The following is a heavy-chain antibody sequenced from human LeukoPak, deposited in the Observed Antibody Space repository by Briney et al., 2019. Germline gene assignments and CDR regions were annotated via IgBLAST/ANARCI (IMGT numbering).Heavy chain of an antibody. J-gene: IGHJ4*02. CDR3: AISGSYLSFDY. D-gene: IGHD1-26*01. CDR1: GFTVSSNY. Sequence: GGSLRLSCAASGFTVSSNYMSWARQAPGKGLEWVSVIYSGGSTYYADSVKGRFTISRDNSKNTLYLQMNSLRAEDTAVYYCAISGSYLSFDYWGQGTLVTVSS. CDR2: IYSGGST. V-gene: IGHV3-53*01.